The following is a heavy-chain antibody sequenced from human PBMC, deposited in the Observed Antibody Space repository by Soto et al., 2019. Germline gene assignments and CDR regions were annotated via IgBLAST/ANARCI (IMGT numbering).Heavy chain of an antibody. V-gene: IGHV2-26*01. J-gene: IGHJ6*03. CDR1: GFSLRNARMG. CDR2: ILSSDEK. CDR3: ARMLAVNYYYYYVDV. Sequence: QVTLKESGPVLVKPTETLPLTCTVSGFSLRNARMGVSWIRQPPGKALEWLAHILSSDEKSYNTSLKGRLTRSQDTSKSQVVLTMTNMDPVDTATYFCARMLAVNYYYYYVDVWGEGTTVTVSS. D-gene: IGHD3-22*01.